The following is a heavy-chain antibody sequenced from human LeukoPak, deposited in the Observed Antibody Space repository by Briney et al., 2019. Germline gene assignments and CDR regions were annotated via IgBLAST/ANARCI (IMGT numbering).Heavy chain of an antibody. CDR1: GFTFDDYA. Sequence: PGGSLRLSCAASGFTFDDYAMHWVRQAPGKGLEWVSGISWNSGSIGYADSVKGRFTISRDNAKNSLYLQMNSLRAEDTALYYCAKDSSGWPGDSWGQGTLVTVSS. CDR3: AKDSSGWPGDS. D-gene: IGHD6-19*01. V-gene: IGHV3-9*01. CDR2: ISWNSGSI. J-gene: IGHJ4*02.